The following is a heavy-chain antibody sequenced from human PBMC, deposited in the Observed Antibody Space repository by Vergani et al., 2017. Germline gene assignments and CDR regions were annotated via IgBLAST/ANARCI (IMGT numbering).Heavy chain of an antibody. CDR1: GYTLTELS. CDR2: FDPEDGET. J-gene: IGHJ4*02. V-gene: IGHV1-24*01. Sequence: QVQPVQSGAEVKKPGASVKVSCKVSGYTLTELSMHWVRQAPGKGPEWMGGFDPEDGETIYTQKFQGRVTLTEDTATDTAYMGVSSRRSEYTAVYFCATVGRDGYNYEGDYFDYWGEGTLVTVSS. CDR3: ATVGRDGYNYEGDYFDY. D-gene: IGHD5-24*01.